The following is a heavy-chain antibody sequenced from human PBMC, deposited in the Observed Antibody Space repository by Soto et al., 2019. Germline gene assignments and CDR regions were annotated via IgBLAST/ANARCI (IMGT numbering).Heavy chain of an antibody. CDR3: ARRGNPPIDV. CDR1: GHNLDGDG. CDR2: INSYSGET. J-gene: IGHJ6*02. V-gene: IGHV1-18*01. Sequence: QAQLVQSESEVKRPGASVRVSCKASGHNLDGDGFTWVRQAPGQGLEWMGWINSYSGETHYPQKFQDRVTITTDTSTRTGYIELRSLRSDDTAVYYCARRGNPPIDVWGQGTTVTVSS.